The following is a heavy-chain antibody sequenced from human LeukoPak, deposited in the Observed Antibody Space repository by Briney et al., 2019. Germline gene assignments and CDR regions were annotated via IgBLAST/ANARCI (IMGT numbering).Heavy chain of an antibody. D-gene: IGHD5-18*01. J-gene: IGHJ4*02. V-gene: IGHV3-23*01. CDR3: AKRTAGYSFDY. Sequence: SGGPLRLSCAASGFTFSSYAMSWVRQAPGKGLEWVSGISGSGGSTYYADSVKGRFTISRDNSKNTVYLQMNSLRADDTAVYYCAKRTAGYSFDYWGQGTLVTVSS. CDR1: GFTFSSYA. CDR2: ISGSGGST.